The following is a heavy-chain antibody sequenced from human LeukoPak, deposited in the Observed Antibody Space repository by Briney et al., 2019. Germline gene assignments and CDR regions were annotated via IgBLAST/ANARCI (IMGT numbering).Heavy chain of an antibody. J-gene: IGHJ4*02. CDR2: IRYDGSNK. CDR1: GFTFSSYG. CDR3: AKDLIAVAGSLGY. V-gene: IGHV3-30*02. D-gene: IGHD6-19*01. Sequence: GGSLRLSCAASGFTFSSYGMHWVRQAPGKGLEWVAFIRYDGSNKYYADSVKGRFTISRDNSKNTLYLQMSSLRAEDTAVYYCAKDLIAVAGSLGYWGQGTLVTVSS.